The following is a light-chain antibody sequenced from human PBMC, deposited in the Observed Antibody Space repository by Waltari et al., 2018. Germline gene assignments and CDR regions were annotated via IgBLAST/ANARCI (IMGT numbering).Light chain of an antibody. Sequence: QSALTQPASVSGSPGQSITISCTGTSSDVGGYNYVSWYQQRPGKAPKLMIYEVSNRPSGVSNRFSGYKSGNTASLTISGLQTEDEADYYCSSYTTSSTSVFGTGTQVTVL. CDR2: EVS. V-gene: IGLV2-14*01. CDR1: SSDVGGYNY. J-gene: IGLJ1*01. CDR3: SSYTTSSTSV.